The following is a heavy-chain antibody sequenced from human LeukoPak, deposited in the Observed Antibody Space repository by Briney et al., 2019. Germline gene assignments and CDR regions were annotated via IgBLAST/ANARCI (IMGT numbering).Heavy chain of an antibody. CDR3: AKWSSGSPGDY. V-gene: IGHV3-23*01. CDR2: ISGSGGST. Sequence: GSLRLSCAASGFTFSSYAMSWARQAPGKGLEWVSGISGSGGSTYYADSVKGRFTISRDNSKNTLYLQMNSLRAEDTAVHYCAKWSSGSPGDYWGQGTLVTVSS. D-gene: IGHD1-26*01. J-gene: IGHJ4*02. CDR1: GFTFSSYA.